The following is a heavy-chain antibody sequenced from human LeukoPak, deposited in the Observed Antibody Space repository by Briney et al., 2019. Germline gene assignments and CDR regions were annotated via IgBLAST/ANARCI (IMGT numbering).Heavy chain of an antibody. CDR1: GGSISSYY. Sequence: PSETLSLTCTVSGGSISSYYWSWIRQPPGKGLEWIGYIYYSESTNYNPSLKSRVTISVDTSKNQFSLKLSSVTAADTAVYYCGRSQGYYYDSSGYGTEYWGQGTLVTVSS. CDR3: GRSQGYYYDSSGYGTEY. J-gene: IGHJ4*02. CDR2: IYYSEST. D-gene: IGHD3-22*01. V-gene: IGHV4-59*01.